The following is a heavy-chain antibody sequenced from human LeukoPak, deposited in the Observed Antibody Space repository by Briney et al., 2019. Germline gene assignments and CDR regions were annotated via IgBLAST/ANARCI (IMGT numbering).Heavy chain of an antibody. CDR1: GYTYSSCA. Sequence: ASEKVSCKASGYTYSSCAIDWVRQAAGQGLEYMGWTDTKTGNPTYAQGFTGRFVFSLDTSVSTAYLQISSLKAEDTAVYYCAIHPSDSSGYFSYWGQGALVTVSS. J-gene: IGHJ4*02. V-gene: IGHV7-4-1*02. CDR3: AIHPSDSSGYFSY. D-gene: IGHD3-22*01. CDR2: TDTKTGNP.